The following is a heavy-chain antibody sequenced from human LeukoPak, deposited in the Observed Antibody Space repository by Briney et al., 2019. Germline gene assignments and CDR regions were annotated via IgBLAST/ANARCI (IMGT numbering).Heavy chain of an antibody. J-gene: IGHJ4*02. CDR3: ARQGGAVRDY. V-gene: IGHV4-59*01. D-gene: IGHD6-19*01. CDR1: GGSISSYY. Sequence: PSETLSLTCTVSGGSISSYYWSWIRQPPGKGLEWIGYIYYSGSTNYNPSPKSRVTISVDTSKNQFSLKLSSVTAADTAVYYCARQGGAVRDYWGQGTLVTVSS. CDR2: IYYSGST.